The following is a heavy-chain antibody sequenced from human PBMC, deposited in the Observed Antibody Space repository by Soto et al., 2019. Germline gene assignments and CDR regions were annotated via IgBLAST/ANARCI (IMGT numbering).Heavy chain of an antibody. J-gene: IGHJ4*02. CDR3: AIDPQRGLQFGYYFDD. D-gene: IGHD5-12*01. Sequence: GVSLRLSCAASGFTFSSYGMHWVRQAPGKGLEWVAVISYDGSNKYYADSVKGRFTISRDNSKNTLYLQMNSLRAEDTAVYYCAIDPQRGLQFGYYFDDWGQGTLVTVSS. CDR1: GFTFSSYG. V-gene: IGHV3-30*03. CDR2: ISYDGSNK.